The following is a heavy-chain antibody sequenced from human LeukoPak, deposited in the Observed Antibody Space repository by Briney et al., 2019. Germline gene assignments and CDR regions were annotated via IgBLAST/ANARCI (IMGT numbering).Heavy chain of an antibody. CDR3: ARGSYYFDY. V-gene: IGHV3-74*01. J-gene: IGHJ4*02. CDR1: GVTFSSYW. D-gene: IGHD3-10*01. CDR2: INTDASST. Sequence: PGGSLRLSCAASGVTFSSYWMSWVRQAPGKGVVWISRINTDASSTSYADSVKGRFTISRDNAKNTLYLQMNSLRAEDTAVYYCARGSYYFDYWGQGTLVTVSS.